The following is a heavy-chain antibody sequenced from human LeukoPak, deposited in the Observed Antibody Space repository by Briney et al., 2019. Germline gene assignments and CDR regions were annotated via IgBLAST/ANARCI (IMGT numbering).Heavy chain of an antibody. CDR1: GGSISSSSYY. D-gene: IGHD2-21*02. Sequence: PSETLSLTCTVSGGSISSSSYYWGWIRQPPGKGLEWIGNIFYSGSTYYNPSLKSRVTISVDTSKNQFSLKLMSVTAADTAVYYCVRLVVGTATIDYWGQGTLVTVSS. CDR2: IFYSGST. J-gene: IGHJ4*02. V-gene: IGHV4-39*01. CDR3: VRLVVGTATIDY.